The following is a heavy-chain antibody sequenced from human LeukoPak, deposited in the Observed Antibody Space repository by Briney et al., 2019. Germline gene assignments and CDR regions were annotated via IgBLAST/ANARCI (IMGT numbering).Heavy chain of an antibody. V-gene: IGHV1-3*01. D-gene: IGHD3-22*01. CDR2: INVGNGNT. CDR1: GYTFTSYA. Sequence: ASVKVSCKASGYTFTSYAMHRVRQAPGQRLEWMGWINVGNGNTKYSQKFQGRVTITRDTSASTAYMELSSLRSEDTAVYYCARVNYYDSSGYYYESSFDYWGQGTLVTVSS. J-gene: IGHJ4*02. CDR3: ARVNYYDSSGYYYESSFDY.